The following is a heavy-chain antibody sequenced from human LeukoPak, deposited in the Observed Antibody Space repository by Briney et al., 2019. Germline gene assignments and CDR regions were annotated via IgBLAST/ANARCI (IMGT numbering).Heavy chain of an antibody. D-gene: IGHD6-13*01. V-gene: IGHV3-7*01. CDR3: ARATAMIAAGSFDL. CDR1: GFTFSSYW. CDR2: IKQDGSEK. Sequence: GGSLRLSCAASGFTFSSYWMSWVRQAPGKGLEWVANIKQDGSEKYYVDSVKGRFTISRDNAKSSLYLQMNSLRAEDTAVYYCARATAMIAAGSFDLWGRGTLVTVSS. J-gene: IGHJ2*01.